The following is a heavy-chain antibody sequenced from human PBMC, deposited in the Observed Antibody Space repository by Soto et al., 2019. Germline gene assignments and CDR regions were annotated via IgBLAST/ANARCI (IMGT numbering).Heavy chain of an antibody. CDR2: IYYSGST. D-gene: IGHD2-21*02. V-gene: IGHV4-39*01. CDR1: GGSISSSSYF. CDR3: WRHPSDLWFDP. Sequence: PSETLSLTCTVSGGSISSSSYFWGWIRQPPGKGLEWIGSIYYSGSTYYNPSLKSRVTVSVDTSKNQFSLKLSSVTAADTAVYYCWRHPSDLWFDPWGQGTLVTVSS. J-gene: IGHJ5*02.